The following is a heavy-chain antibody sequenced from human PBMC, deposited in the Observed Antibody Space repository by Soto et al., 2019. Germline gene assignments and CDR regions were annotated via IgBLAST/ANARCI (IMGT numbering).Heavy chain of an antibody. CDR1: GGSVNSDNYY. CDR3: ARDIRGFSRALDY. CDR2: IHNSGTT. Sequence: QVQLQESGPGLVKPSETLSLTCNVSGGSVNSDNYYWTWVRQPPGKGLEWIGNIHNSGTTNSNPSLQNRVTISRDTSKNQYSLKLTSVTAADAALYYCARDIRGFSRALDYWGRGTPVTVSS. V-gene: IGHV4-61*01. D-gene: IGHD5-18*01. J-gene: IGHJ4*02.